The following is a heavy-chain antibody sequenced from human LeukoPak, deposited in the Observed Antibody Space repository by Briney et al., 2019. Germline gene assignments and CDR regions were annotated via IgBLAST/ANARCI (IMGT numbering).Heavy chain of an antibody. D-gene: IGHD5-18*01. J-gene: IGHJ6*02. Sequence: GGSLRLSCAASEFSFSSYGMHWVRQAPGKGLEWVAVISYGGSNKYYADSVKGRFTIPGDNSKNTLYLQMNSLRAEDTAVYYCAREGTAMTTYYAMDVWGQGTTVTVSS. CDR3: AREGTAMTTYYAMDV. CDR1: EFSFSSYG. V-gene: IGHV3-30*03. CDR2: ISYGGSNK.